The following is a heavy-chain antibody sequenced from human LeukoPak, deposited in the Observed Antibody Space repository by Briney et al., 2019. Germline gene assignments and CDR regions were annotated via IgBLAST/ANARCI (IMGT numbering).Heavy chain of an antibody. CDR2: IGGDGSST. CDR3: AKDIGRYSPYYFDY. CDR1: GFTFDDYG. Sequence: RRSLRLSCAAYGFTFDDYGMHWVRQTAGKGLGWVAPIGGDGSSTYYADSVKGRFTISRDNSKNSLYLQMNSLRTEDTALYYCAKDIGRYSPYYFDYWGQGTLVTVSS. D-gene: IGHD2-15*01. V-gene: IGHV3-43*02. J-gene: IGHJ4*02.